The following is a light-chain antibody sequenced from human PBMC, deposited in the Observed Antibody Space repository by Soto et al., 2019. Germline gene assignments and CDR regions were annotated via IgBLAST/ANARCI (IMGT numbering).Light chain of an antibody. CDR2: AAS. CDR3: QQYNNWPFS. V-gene: IGKV3-15*01. J-gene: IGKJ5*01. Sequence: ETVMTQSPATVSVSPGDTATLSCRASQRVSSHLAWYQQKPGQAPRLLIYAASTRATGVPARFSGTGSETDFTLTISGLQSEDSAVYFCQQYNNWPFSFGQGTRLEIK. CDR1: QRVSSH.